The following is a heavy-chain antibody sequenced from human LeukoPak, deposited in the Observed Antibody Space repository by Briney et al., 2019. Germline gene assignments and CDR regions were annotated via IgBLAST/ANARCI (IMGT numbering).Heavy chain of an antibody. D-gene: IGHD3-3*01. CDR2: IYHSGST. J-gene: IGHJ6*02. CDR1: GGSISSSNW. Sequence: SETLSLTCAVSGGSISSSNWWSWVRQPPGKGLEWIGEIYHSGSTNYNPSLKSRVTISVDKSKNQFSLKLSSVTAADTAVYYCARVSIDFWSGSWYYYGMDVWGQGTTVTVSS. V-gene: IGHV4-4*02. CDR3: ARVSIDFWSGSWYYYGMDV.